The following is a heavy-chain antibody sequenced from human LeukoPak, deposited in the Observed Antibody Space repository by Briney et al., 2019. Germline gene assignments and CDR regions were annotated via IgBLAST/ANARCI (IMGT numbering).Heavy chain of an antibody. CDR3: AKDSTPSCVDTAGGCWGDFDY. J-gene: IGHJ4*02. V-gene: IGHV3-21*01. CDR2: ISSSSSYI. Sequence: GGSLRLSCAASGFTFSSYSMNWVRQAPGKGLEWVSSISSSSSYIYYADSVKGRFTISRDNAKNSLYLQMNSLRAEDTAVYYCAKDSTPSCVDTAGGCWGDFDYWGQGTLVTVSS. D-gene: IGHD3-16*01. CDR1: GFTFSSYS.